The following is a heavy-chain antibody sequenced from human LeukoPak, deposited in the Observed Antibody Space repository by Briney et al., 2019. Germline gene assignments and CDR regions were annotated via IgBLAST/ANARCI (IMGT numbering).Heavy chain of an antibody. J-gene: IGHJ6*02. CDR3: ARDENRYSRPRSKDCSGGSCYLGPPRYYYYGMDV. CDR1: GFTFSSYG. D-gene: IGHD2-15*01. V-gene: IGHV3-30*03. Sequence: PGGSLRLSCAASGFTFSSYGMHWVRQAPGKGLEWVAVISYDGSNKYYADSVKGRFTISRDNSKNTLYLQMNSLRAEDTAVYYCARDENRYSRPRSKDCSGGSCYLGPPRYYYYGMDVWGQGTTVTVSS. CDR2: ISYDGSNK.